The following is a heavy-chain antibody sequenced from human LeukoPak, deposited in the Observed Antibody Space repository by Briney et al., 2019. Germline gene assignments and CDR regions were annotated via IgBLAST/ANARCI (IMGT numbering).Heavy chain of an antibody. CDR3: ARDLSDLPDY. J-gene: IGHJ4*02. CDR2: ISSRSRTT. D-gene: IGHD2-21*02. CDR1: GFTFSNYS. V-gene: IGHV3-48*01. Sequence: GGSLRLSCAASGFTFSNYSMSWVRQAPGKGLEWVADISSRSRTTYYADSVRGRFTISRDNSKNTLYLQTNSLRAEDTAVYYCARDLSDLPDYWGQGTLVTVSS.